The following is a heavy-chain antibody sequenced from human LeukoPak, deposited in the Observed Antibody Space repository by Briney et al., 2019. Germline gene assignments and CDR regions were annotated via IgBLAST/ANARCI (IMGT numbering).Heavy chain of an antibody. D-gene: IGHD4-17*01. Sequence: SVKVSCKASGGTFSSYAISWVRQAPGQGLEWMRGIIPIFGTANYAQKFQGRVTITADESTSTAYMELSSLRSEDTAVYYCARDRPEADDYGDYRYYCYMDVWGKGTTVTISS. CDR1: GGTFSSYA. V-gene: IGHV1-69*13. J-gene: IGHJ6*03. CDR2: IIPIFGTA. CDR3: ARDRPEADDYGDYRYYCYMDV.